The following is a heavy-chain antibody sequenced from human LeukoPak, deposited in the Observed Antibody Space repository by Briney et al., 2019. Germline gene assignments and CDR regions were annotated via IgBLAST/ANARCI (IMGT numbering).Heavy chain of an antibody. J-gene: IGHJ4*02. CDR1: GGSISSYY. Sequence: SETLSLTCTVSGGSISSYYWSWIRQPPGKGLEWIGEINHSGSTNYNPSLKSRVTISVDTSKNQFSLKLSSVTAADTAVYYCARGLVGATSAGSFDYWGQGTLVTVSS. V-gene: IGHV4-34*01. CDR2: INHSGST. D-gene: IGHD1-26*01. CDR3: ARGLVGATSAGSFDY.